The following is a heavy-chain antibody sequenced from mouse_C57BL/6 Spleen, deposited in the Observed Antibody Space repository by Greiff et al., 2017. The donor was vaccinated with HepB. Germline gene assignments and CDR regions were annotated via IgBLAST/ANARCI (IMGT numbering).Heavy chain of an antibody. CDR1: GYSITSGYY. V-gene: IGHV3-6*01. Sequence: EVKLVESGPGLVKPSQSLSLTCSVTGYSITSGYYWNWIRQFPGNKLEWMGYISYDGSNNYNPSLKNRISITRDTSKNQFFLKLNSVTTEDTATYYCARDLFMTTVYFDDWGQGTTLTVSS. CDR3: ARDLFMTTVYFDD. D-gene: IGHD1-1*01. CDR2: ISYDGSN. J-gene: IGHJ2*01.